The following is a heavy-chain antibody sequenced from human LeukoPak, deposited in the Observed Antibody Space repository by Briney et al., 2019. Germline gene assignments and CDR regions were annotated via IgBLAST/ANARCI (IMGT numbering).Heavy chain of an antibody. J-gene: IGHJ3*02. CDR2: INSDGDGSST. D-gene: IGHD5-24*01. CDR1: GFTFSNYW. CDR3: ARGVPTNAFDI. V-gene: IGHV3-74*01. Sequence: GGSLRLSCAASGFTFSNYWMHWVRQAPGKGLVWVSHINSDGDGSSTTYADFVKGRFTISRDNAKNTLYLQMNSLRVDDTAVYYCARGVPTNAFDIWGQGTMVAVSS.